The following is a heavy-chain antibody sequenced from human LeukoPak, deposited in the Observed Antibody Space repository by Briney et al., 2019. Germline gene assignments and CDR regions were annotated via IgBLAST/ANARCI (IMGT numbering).Heavy chain of an antibody. CDR1: GFTVSSNY. D-gene: IGHD5-18*01. CDR2: IYSGGST. Sequence: GGSLRLSRAASGFTVSSNYMSWVRQAPGKGLEWVSVIYSGGSTYYADSVKGRFTISRDNSKNTLYLQMNSLKAEDTAVYYCARDPDGYRQGHHFDYWGQGTLVTVSS. CDR3: ARDPDGYRQGHHFDY. J-gene: IGHJ4*02. V-gene: IGHV3-66*01.